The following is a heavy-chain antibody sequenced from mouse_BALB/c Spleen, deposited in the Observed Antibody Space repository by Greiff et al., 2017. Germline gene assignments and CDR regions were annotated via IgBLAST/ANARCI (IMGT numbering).Heavy chain of an antibody. Sequence: EVKLVESGGGLVQPGGSLKLSCAASGFDFSRYWMSWVRQAPGKGLEWIGEINPDSSTINYTPSLKDKFIISRDNAKNTLYLQMSKVRSEDTALYYCARPVYPFYAMDYWGQGTSVTVSS. CDR2: INPDSSTI. J-gene: IGHJ4*01. CDR1: GFDFSRYW. CDR3: ARPVYPFYAMDY. D-gene: IGHD1-1*01. V-gene: IGHV4-1*02.